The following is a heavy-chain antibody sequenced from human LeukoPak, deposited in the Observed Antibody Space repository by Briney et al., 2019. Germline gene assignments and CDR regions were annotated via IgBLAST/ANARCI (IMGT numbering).Heavy chain of an antibody. CDR1: GITLSNYG. D-gene: IGHD3-22*01. Sequence: PGRSLRRSCAVSGITLSNYGMSWVRQAPGKGLEWVAGISGSGGSTNYADSVKGRFTISRDNRKNTLYLQMNSLRVEDTAVYFCAKRGVVIRVILVGFHKEAYYFDSWGQGALVTVSS. CDR2: ISGSGGST. CDR3: AKRGVVIRVILVGFHKEAYYFDS. J-gene: IGHJ4*02. V-gene: IGHV3-23*01.